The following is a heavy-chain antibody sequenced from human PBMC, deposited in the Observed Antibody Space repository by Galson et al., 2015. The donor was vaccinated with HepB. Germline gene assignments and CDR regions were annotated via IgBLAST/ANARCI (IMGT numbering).Heavy chain of an antibody. CDR2: IYSGGST. CDR3: ARDAAYYDSSGYSIGYGMDV. CDR1: GFTVSSNY. V-gene: IGHV3-53*01. Sequence: SLRLSCAASGFTVSSNYMSWVRQAPGKGLEWVSVIYSGGSTYYADSVKGRFTISRDNSKNTLYLQMNSLRAEDTAVYYCARDAAYYDSSGYSIGYGMDVWGQGTTVTVSS. D-gene: IGHD3-22*01. J-gene: IGHJ6*02.